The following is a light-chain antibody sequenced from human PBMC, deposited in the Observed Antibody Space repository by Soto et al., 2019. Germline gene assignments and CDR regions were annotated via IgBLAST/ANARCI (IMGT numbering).Light chain of an antibody. V-gene: IGKV1-39*01. CDR3: QQSYSSPTKT. CDR2: AAS. Sequence: DIQTTQSPSSMSASVGDRVTVTCRASQTINTHLNWYQQKPGKAPKLLIYAASTLQSGVPSRFSGSGSGTDFTLTISSLQTEDFATYYCQQSYSSPTKTFGQGTKVDIK. J-gene: IGKJ1*01. CDR1: QTINTH.